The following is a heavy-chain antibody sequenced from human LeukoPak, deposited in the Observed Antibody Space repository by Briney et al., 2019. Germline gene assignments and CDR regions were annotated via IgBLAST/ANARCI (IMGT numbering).Heavy chain of an antibody. D-gene: IGHD4-17*01. CDR2: FYYNKYS. J-gene: IGHJ6*03. Sequence: SETLSLTCTVSGDSISSSTDYWDWIRQPPGKGLEWIGNFYYNKYSHYNPSLKSRVTISVDTSKNQFSLKLTSSTAADTAVYYCARAHHGDFVFYMDVWGKGTTVTVSS. CDR3: ARAHHGDFVFYMDV. CDR1: GDSISSSTDY. V-gene: IGHV4-39*02.